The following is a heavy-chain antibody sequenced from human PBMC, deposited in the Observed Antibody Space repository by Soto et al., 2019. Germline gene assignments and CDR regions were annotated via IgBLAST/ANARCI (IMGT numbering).Heavy chain of an antibody. CDR3: TRAYDSSPPDY. CDR1: AFNFADYA. J-gene: IGHJ4*02. Sequence: EVQLVESGGGLVQPGRSLRLSCTASAFNFADYAINWVRQVPGKGLEWVGFIRAKAHGGTTDYAASVKGRFTISRDDSKSIAYLQMNSLKTEDTALYCCTRAYDSSPPDYWGQGTRVTVSS. CDR2: IRAKAHGGTT. V-gene: IGHV3-49*04. D-gene: IGHD3-22*01.